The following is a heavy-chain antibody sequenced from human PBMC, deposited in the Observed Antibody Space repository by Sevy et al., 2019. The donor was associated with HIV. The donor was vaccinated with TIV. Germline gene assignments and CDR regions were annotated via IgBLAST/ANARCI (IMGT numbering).Heavy chain of an antibody. CDR2: ISSSGSTI. Sequence: LSLTCAASGFTFSDYYMSWIRQAPGKGLEWVSYISSSGSTIYYADSVKGRFTISRDNAKNSLYLQMNSLRAEDTAVYYCARAPRETTIAPIDYWGQGTLVTVSS. CDR1: GFTFSDYY. J-gene: IGHJ4*02. CDR3: ARAPRETTIAPIDY. V-gene: IGHV3-11*04. D-gene: IGHD6-13*01.